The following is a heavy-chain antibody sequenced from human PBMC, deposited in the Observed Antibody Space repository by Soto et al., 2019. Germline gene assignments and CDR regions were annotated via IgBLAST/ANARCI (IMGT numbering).Heavy chain of an antibody. D-gene: IGHD1-26*01. CDR2: ISSSGNTM. Sequence: EVQLVESGGGLVQPGGSLRLSCAASGFTFSNYEMNWVRQAPGKGLEGVSYISSSGNTMYYADSVKGRSTISRDNAKNSLYLQMNSLRAEDTAVYYCARESGSYDYFDYWGQGTLVIVSS. CDR3: ARESGSYDYFDY. J-gene: IGHJ4*02. V-gene: IGHV3-48*03. CDR1: GFTFSNYE.